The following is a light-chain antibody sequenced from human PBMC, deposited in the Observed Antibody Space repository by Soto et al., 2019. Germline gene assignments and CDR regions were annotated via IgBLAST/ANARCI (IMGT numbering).Light chain of an antibody. CDR2: LGS. V-gene: IGKV2-28*01. CDR3: LHALHPPTA. Sequence: DIVLTQSPLSLPVTPGEPASISCTSSQSLLHRSGYHYLDWYLQKPGQSPQLLIYLGSNRATGVPDRFSGSGSGTDFTLKISRVEAEDVGVDYCLHALHPPTAFGQGTKVESK. J-gene: IGKJ1*01. CDR1: QSLLHRSGYHY.